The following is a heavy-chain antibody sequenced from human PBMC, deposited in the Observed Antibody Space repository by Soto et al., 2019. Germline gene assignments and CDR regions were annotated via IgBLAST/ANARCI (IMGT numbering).Heavy chain of an antibody. CDR3: ASLPTIFGVVLRSYYYYMDV. J-gene: IGHJ6*03. Sequence: PGGSLRLSCAASGFTFSSYWMHWVRQAPGKGLVWVSRINSDGSSTSYADPVKGRFTISRDNAKNTLYLQMNSLRAEDTAVYYCASLPTIFGVVLRSYYYYMDVWGKGTTVTVSS. CDR2: INSDGSST. V-gene: IGHV3-74*01. CDR1: GFTFSSYW. D-gene: IGHD3-3*01.